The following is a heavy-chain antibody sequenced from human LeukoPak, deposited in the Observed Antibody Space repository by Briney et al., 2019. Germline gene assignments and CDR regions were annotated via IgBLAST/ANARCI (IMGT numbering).Heavy chain of an antibody. V-gene: IGHV3-53*01. J-gene: IGHJ4*02. CDR3: AREVVSIPSYIDS. CDR1: GFSVSSSY. D-gene: IGHD2-21*01. Sequence: PGGSLRLSCAASGFSVSSSYMYWVRQAPGKGLEWVSFFYRGDSTYYAESVRGRFTISRDNSKNTLYLLMNSLIPEDTAVYYCAREVVSIPSYIDSWGQGTLVTVSS. CDR2: FYRGDST.